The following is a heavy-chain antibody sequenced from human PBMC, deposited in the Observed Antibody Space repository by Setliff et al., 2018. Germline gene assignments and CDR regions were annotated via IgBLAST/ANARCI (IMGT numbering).Heavy chain of an antibody. D-gene: IGHD1-26*01. V-gene: IGHV3-33*03. CDR3: VKDMAGSYFDGRFDY. CDR2: ILDDGVKK. CDR1: GFTFSTYR. J-gene: IGHJ4*02. Sequence: GGSLRLSCAASGFTFSTYRMHWVRQAPGKGLEWVAVILDDGVKKYHADSVKGRFTISRDNAKNSLYLQMSSLRAEDTAVYYCVKDMAGSYFDGRFDYWGPGTLVTVSS.